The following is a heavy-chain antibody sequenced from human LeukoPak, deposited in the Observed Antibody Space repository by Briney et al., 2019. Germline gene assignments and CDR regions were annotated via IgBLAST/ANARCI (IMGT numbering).Heavy chain of an antibody. J-gene: IGHJ4*02. V-gene: IGHV3-23*01. CDR1: GFTFSSYA. CDR2: ISGSAGNI. D-gene: IGHD6-13*01. CDR3: AKESKTRIAALDF. Sequence: PGGSLRLSCAASGFTFSSYAMSWVRQAPGKGLEWVSVISGSAGNIYYADSVKGRFTISRDNSKNTLYLQMNSLRAEDTAVYYCAKESKTRIAALDFWGQGTLVTVSS.